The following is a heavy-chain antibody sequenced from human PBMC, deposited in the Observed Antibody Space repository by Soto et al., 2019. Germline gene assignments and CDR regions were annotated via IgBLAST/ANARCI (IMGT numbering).Heavy chain of an antibody. Sequence: SETLSLTCTVSGASISSYYWSWIRQPPGKGLEWIGYIYYSGSTNYNPSLKSRVTISVDTSKNQFSLKLSSVTAADTAVYYCARGGYGSYFDYWGQGTLVTVSS. CDR2: IYYSGST. J-gene: IGHJ4*02. CDR3: ARGGYGSYFDY. D-gene: IGHD5-12*01. V-gene: IGHV4-59*01. CDR1: GASISSYY.